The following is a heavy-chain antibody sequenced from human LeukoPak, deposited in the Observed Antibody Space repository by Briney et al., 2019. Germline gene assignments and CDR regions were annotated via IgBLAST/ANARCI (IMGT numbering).Heavy chain of an antibody. D-gene: IGHD3-3*01. CDR3: ARVKVYDFWSETRGAFDY. CDR1: GYTFTSYG. Sequence: ASVKVSCKASGYTFTSYGIRWVRQAPGQGLEWMGWISAYNGNTNYAQKLQGRVTMTTDTSTSTAYMELRSLRSDDTAVYYCARVKVYDFWSETRGAFDYWGQGTLVTVSS. V-gene: IGHV1-18*01. CDR2: ISAYNGNT. J-gene: IGHJ4*02.